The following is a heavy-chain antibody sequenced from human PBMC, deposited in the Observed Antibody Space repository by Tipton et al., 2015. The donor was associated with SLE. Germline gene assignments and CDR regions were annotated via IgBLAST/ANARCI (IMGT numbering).Heavy chain of an antibody. CDR2: IYYSGST. Sequence: GLVKPSETLSLTCTVSGGSINSSSYYWGWIRQPPGKGLEWIGSIYYSGSTYYNPSLKSRVPISVDTSKNQFSLKLSSVTAADTAVYYCASRWGGSYYYFQHWGQGTPVTVSS. V-gene: IGHV4-39*01. CDR3: ASRWGGSYYYFQH. J-gene: IGHJ1*01. CDR1: GGSINSSSYY. D-gene: IGHD1-26*01.